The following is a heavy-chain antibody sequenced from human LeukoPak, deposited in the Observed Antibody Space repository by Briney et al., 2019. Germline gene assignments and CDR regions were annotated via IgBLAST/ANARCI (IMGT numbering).Heavy chain of an antibody. CDR3: ARGGNYYGSGSYYDNWFDP. J-gene: IGHJ5*02. CDR2: IYSGGST. CDR1: GFTVSSNY. V-gene: IGHV3-66*01. D-gene: IGHD3-10*01. Sequence: GGSLRHSCAASGFTVSSNYMSWVRQAPGKGLEWVSVIYSGGSTYYTDSVRGRFTISRDNFKNTLYLQMNSLRAEDTTVYYCARGGNYYGSGSYYDNWFDPWGQGTLVTVSS.